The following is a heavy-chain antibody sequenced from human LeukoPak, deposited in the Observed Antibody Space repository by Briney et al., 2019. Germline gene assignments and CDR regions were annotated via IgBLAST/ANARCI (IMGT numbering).Heavy chain of an antibody. CDR2: IWYDGSNT. CDR3: ARVSITGYYYYMDV. J-gene: IGHJ6*03. D-gene: IGHD5-24*01. CDR1: GFTLNSYG. V-gene: IGHV3-33*01. Sequence: GGSLRLSCAASGFTLNSYGMHWVRQAPGKGLEWVAVIWYDGSNTYYADSVKGRFTISRDNAQNSLYLQMNSLRAEDTAVYYCARVSITGYYYYMDVWGKGTTVTVSS.